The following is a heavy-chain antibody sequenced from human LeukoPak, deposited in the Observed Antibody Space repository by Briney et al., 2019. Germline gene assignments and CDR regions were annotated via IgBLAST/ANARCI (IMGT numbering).Heavy chain of an antibody. V-gene: IGHV3-9*01. J-gene: IGHJ4*02. CDR2: IRWYSGSI. D-gene: IGHD5-18*01. CDR1: GFTLDDYA. CDR3: AKDNSYGYLDYFDY. Sequence: GRSLRLSCAASGFTLDDYAMHWVRQAPGKGLEWVSGIRWYSGSIGYADSVKGRFTISRDNAKNSLYLQMNSLRAEDTALYYCAKDNSYGYLDYFDYWGQGTLVTVSS.